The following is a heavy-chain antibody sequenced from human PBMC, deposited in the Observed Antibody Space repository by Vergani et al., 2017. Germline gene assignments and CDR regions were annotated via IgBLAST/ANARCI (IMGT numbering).Heavy chain of an antibody. J-gene: IGHJ5*02. V-gene: IGHV4-39*01. D-gene: IGHD2-8*01. CDR1: GGSITYGDFY. Sequence: QLQLQESGPGLVKPSETLSLTCTVSGGSITYGDFYWGWIRQSPGKGLEWIGSIYYSENKFYNPSLESRVTLSIDTTKNQFSLKLKSVTAADTAVYYCARCFRDEGMVYGGTVENSFDPWGQGTLVTVSS. CDR2: IYYSENK. CDR3: ARCFRDEGMVYGGTVENSFDP.